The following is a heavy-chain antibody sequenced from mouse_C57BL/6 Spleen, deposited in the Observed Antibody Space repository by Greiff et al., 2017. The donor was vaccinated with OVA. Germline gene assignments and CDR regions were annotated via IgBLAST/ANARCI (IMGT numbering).Heavy chain of an antibody. CDR2: IYPGGGYT. CDR3: ARNGQEYYAMDY. V-gene: IGHV1-63*01. Sequence: QVQLKESGAELVRPGTSVKMSCKASGYTFTNYWIGWAKQRPGHGLEWIGDIYPGGGYTNYNEKFKGKATLTADKSSSTAYMQFSSLTSEDSAIYYCARNGQEYYAMDYWGQGTSVTVSS. J-gene: IGHJ4*01. CDR1: GYTFTNYW. D-gene: IGHD3-3*01.